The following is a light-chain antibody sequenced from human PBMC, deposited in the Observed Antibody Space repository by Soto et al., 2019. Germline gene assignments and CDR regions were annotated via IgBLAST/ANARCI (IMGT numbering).Light chain of an antibody. CDR2: INN. CDR3: HSYDTSLSGSV. Sequence: QSVLTQPPSVSGAPGQRVTISCTGSSSNIGAGYDVHWYQQRPGTAPKLLIYINNNRPSGVPDRFSGSKSGTSASLAITGLQAEDEADYYCHSYDTSLSGSVIGGGTKVTDL. V-gene: IGLV1-40*01. J-gene: IGLJ3*02. CDR1: SSNIGAGYD.